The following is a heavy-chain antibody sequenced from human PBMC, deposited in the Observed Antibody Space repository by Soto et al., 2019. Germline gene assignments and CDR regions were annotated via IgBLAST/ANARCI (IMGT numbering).Heavy chain of an antibody. CDR1: GYTFTSYG. V-gene: IGHV1-18*01. J-gene: IGHJ4*02. CDR3: GRDHEWVSSKNLMNTVTNMFDY. Sequence: SVKVSCKASGYTFTSYGISWVRQAPGQGLEWMGWISAYNGNTNYAQKLQGRVTMTTETSTSTAYMELRRLRSDETAVYYCGRDHEWVSSKNLMNTVTNMFDYWGQGTLVTVSS. D-gene: IGHD4-17*01. CDR2: ISAYNGNT.